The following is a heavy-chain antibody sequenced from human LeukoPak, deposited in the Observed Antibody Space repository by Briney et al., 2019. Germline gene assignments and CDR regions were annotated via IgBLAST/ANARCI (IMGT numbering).Heavy chain of an antibody. V-gene: IGHV3-11*06. CDR2: ISSSSSYT. CDR3: ARGGYYGSGSPPDWFDP. J-gene: IGHJ5*02. Sequence: GGPLRLSCAASGFTFSDYYMSWIRQAPGKGLEWVSYISSSSSYTNYADSVKGRFTISRDNAKNSLYLQMNSLRAEDTAVYYCARGGYYGSGSPPDWFDPWGQGTLVTVSS. D-gene: IGHD3-10*01. CDR1: GFTFSDYY.